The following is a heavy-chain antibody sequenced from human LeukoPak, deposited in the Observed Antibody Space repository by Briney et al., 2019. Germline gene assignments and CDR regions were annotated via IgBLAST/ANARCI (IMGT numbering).Heavy chain of an antibody. D-gene: IGHD1-26*01. CDR2: IKQDGSEK. J-gene: IGHJ4*02. V-gene: IGHV3-7*03. CDR3: VRDIRQVGAFLYFDY. Sequence: GGSLRLSCAASGFTFSSYWMSWVRQAPGTGLEWVANIKQDGSEKYYVDSVKGRFTISRDNAKNSLYLQMNSLRAEDTAVYYCVRDIRQVGAFLYFDYWGQGTLVTVSS. CDR1: GFTFSSYW.